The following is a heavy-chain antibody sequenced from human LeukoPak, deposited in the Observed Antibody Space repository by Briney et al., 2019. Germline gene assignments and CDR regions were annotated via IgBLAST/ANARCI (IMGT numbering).Heavy chain of an antibody. D-gene: IGHD1-14*01. CDR3: ARVANQALDY. CDR2: IIPILGIA. V-gene: IGHV1-69*04. Sequence: GASVKVSCKASGGTFSSYAISWVRQAPGQGLEWMGRIIPILGIANYAQKFQGRVTMTRDTSTSTVYMELSSLRSEDTAIYYCARVANQALDYWGQGTLVTVSS. J-gene: IGHJ4*02. CDR1: GGTFSSYA.